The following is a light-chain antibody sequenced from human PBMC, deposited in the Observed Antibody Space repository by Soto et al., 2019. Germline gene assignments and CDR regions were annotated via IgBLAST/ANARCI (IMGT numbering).Light chain of an antibody. V-gene: IGLV2-14*01. CDR2: EVT. Sequence: QSVLTQPASVSGSPRQSITISCPGTGSDVGAYEYVSWYQHHPGKAPKLIIYEVTNRPSGISARFSGSKSASTASLTISGLQAEDEADYYCSSYSNTNTLDVFGTGTKVTVL. CDR1: GSDVGAYEY. CDR3: SSYSNTNTLDV. J-gene: IGLJ1*01.